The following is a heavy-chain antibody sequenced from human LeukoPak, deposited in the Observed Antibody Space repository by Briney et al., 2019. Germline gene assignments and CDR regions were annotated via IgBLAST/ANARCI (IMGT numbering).Heavy chain of an antibody. CDR3: ASLRERSYYARGFDY. V-gene: IGHV4-59*08. CDR1: GGYITNNY. J-gene: IGHJ4*02. D-gene: IGHD1-26*01. Sequence: SETLSLTCTISGGYITNNYWSWIRQPPGKGLEWIGYIYYSGDTNYNPSLKSRVTVSVGTSKNQFSLKLSSVTAADTAVYYCASLRERSYYARGFDYWGQGTLVTVSS. CDR2: IYYSGDT.